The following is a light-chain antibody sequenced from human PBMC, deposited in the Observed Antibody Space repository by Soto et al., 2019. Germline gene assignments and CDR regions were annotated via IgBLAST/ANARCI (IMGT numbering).Light chain of an antibody. CDR2: EVS. Sequence: QSALTQPASVSGSPGQSITISCTGTSSDVGGYNYVSWYQQPPGKAPKIMIYEVSNRPSGVSNRFSGSKSGNTASLTISGLQAEDEADYYCSSYTSSSTHWVFGGGTKLTVL. CDR3: SSYTSSSTHWV. V-gene: IGLV2-14*01. J-gene: IGLJ3*02. CDR1: SSDVGGYNY.